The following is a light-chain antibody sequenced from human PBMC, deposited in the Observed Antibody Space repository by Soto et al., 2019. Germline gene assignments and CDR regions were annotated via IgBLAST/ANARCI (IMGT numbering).Light chain of an antibody. CDR3: ISYTGSSTSYV. V-gene: IGLV2-14*01. CDR2: GVS. CDR1: RSDIGSYNY. Sequence: QSVLTQPASVSGSPGQSITISCSGTRSDIGSYNYVAWYQQFPGKTPEILIYGVSNRPSGVSSRFSGSKSGNTASLTISGLQAEDEADYYCISYTGSSTSYVFGSGTKGTVL. J-gene: IGLJ1*01.